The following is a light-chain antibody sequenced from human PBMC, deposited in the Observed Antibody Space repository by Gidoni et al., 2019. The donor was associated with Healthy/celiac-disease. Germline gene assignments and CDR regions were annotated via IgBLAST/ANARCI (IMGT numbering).Light chain of an antibody. V-gene: IGKV3-15*01. Sequence: EIVMTQSPATLSVSPGERATPSCRASQSVSSNLACYQQKPRQAPRLLIYGASTRATGIPARFSGSGSGTEFTLTISSLQSEDFAVYYCQQYNNWPYTFXQXTKLEIK. CDR1: QSVSSN. CDR2: GAS. CDR3: QQYNNWPYT. J-gene: IGKJ2*01.